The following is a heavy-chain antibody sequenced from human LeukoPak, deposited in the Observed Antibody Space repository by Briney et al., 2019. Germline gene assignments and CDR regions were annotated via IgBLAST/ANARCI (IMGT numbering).Heavy chain of an antibody. D-gene: IGHD1-14*01. CDR2: LYSDGNT. CDR3: ARGVEPLAANTLAY. Sequence: GGSLRLSCAASGFTVITNDMSWVRHAPEEGLEWGSVLYSDGNTKYADSVQGRFTISRDNSKNTLYLEMNSLSPDDTAVYYCARGVEPLAANTLAYWGQGTLVTVSS. V-gene: IGHV3-53*01. CDR1: GFTVITND. J-gene: IGHJ4*02.